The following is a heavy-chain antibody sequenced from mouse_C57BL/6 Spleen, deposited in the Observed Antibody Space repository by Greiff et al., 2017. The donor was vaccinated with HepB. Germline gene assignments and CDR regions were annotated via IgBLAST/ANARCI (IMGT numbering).Heavy chain of an antibody. CDR3: AREDYYGSSYYFDY. D-gene: IGHD1-1*01. CDR2: INPSSGYT. CDR1: GYTFTSYT. Sequence: QVHVKQSGAELARPGASVKMSCKASGYTFTSYTMHWVKQRPGQGLEWIGYINPSSGYTKYNQKFKDKATLTADKSSSTAYMQLSSLTSEDSAVYYCAREDYYGSSYYFDYWGQGTTLTVSS. V-gene: IGHV1-4*01. J-gene: IGHJ2*01.